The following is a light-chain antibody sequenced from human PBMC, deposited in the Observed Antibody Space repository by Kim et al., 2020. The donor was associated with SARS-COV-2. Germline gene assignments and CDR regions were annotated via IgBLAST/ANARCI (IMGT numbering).Light chain of an antibody. CDR1: HNIHIS. J-gene: IGKJ4*01. Sequence: PGERATRSWRASHNIHISLAWDQQTPGQAPRLLIYDAAVRAAGIPDKFSGSGSGTDFTLTIGSLAPEDFAIYYCQQRGSWPPALTFGGGTKVDIK. CDR3: QQRGSWPPALT. V-gene: IGKV3-11*01. CDR2: DAA.